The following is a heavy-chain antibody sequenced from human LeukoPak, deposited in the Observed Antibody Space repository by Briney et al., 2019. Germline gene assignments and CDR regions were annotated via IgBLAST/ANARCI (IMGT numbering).Heavy chain of an antibody. CDR1: GFTFSNYW. Sequence: GGSLRLSCAASGFTFSNYWMGWVRQAPGKGLEWVASINQGASEKYYVDSVKGRFTISRDNAKNSLYLQINSLRVEDTAVYYCARASSGRYFAFIDYWGQGILVTVSS. V-gene: IGHV3-7*01. CDR2: INQGASEK. J-gene: IGHJ4*02. CDR3: ARASSGRYFAFIDY. D-gene: IGHD1-26*01.